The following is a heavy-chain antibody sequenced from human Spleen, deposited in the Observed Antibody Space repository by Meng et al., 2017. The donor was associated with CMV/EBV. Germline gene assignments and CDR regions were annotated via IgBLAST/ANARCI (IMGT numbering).Heavy chain of an antibody. J-gene: IGHJ5*02. D-gene: IGHD3-3*01. CDR3: ARDTMGFWSGYYTS. Sequence: ASGFTFSSYWMHWVRQAPGKGLVWVSRINSDGSSTSYADSVKGRFTISRDNAKNTLYLQMNSLRAEDTAVYYCARDTMGFWSGYYTSWGQGTLVTVSS. CDR1: GFTFSSYW. CDR2: INSDGSST. V-gene: IGHV3-74*01.